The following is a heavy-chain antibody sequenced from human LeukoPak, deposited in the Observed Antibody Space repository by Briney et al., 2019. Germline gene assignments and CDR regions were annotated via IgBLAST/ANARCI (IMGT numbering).Heavy chain of an antibody. V-gene: IGHV3-21*01. Sequence: GGSLRLSCAASGFTFSYYSMNWVRQAPGKGLDWVSSISSSSSYIYYADSVRGRFTISRDNANNSLYLQMNSLRADDTAVYYCARAKVVAATDDAFDIWGQGTMVTVSS. J-gene: IGHJ3*02. CDR2: ISSSSSYI. CDR3: ARAKVVAATDDAFDI. D-gene: IGHD2-15*01. CDR1: GFTFSYYS.